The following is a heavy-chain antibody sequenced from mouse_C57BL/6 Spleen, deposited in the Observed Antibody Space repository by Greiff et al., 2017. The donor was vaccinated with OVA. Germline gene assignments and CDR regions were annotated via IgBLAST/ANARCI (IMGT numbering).Heavy chain of an antibody. CDR3: ARGEGAMDY. Sequence: QVQLQQPGAELVRPGSSVKLSCKASGYTFTSYWMHWVKQRPIQGLEWIGNIYPSDSETHYNQKFKDKATLTVDKSSSTAYLQLSSLTSEDSAVYYCARGEGAMDYWGQGTSVTVSS. V-gene: IGHV1-52*01. J-gene: IGHJ4*01. CDR2: IYPSDSET. CDR1: GYTFTSYW.